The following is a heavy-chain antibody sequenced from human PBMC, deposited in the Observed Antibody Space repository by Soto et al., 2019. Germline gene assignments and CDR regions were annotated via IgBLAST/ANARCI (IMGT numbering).Heavy chain of an antibody. J-gene: IGHJ6*03. CDR3: ARVPPQTGGVGATYYYYYYMDV. D-gene: IGHD7-27*01. V-gene: IGHV4-31*03. Sequence: SETLSLTCTVSGGSISSGGYYWSWIRQHPGKGLEWIGYIYYSGSTYYNPSLKSRVTISVDTSKNQFSLKLSSVTAADTAVYYCARVPPQTGGVGATYYYYYYMDVWGKGTTVTVSS. CDR2: IYYSGST. CDR1: GGSISSGGYY.